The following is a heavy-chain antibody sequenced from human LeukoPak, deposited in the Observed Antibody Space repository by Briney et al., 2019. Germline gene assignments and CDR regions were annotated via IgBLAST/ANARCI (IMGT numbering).Heavy chain of an antibody. Sequence: PGGSLRLSCAASGFTFSSYAMSWVRQAPGKGLEWVSAISGSGGSTYYADSVKGRFTISRDNAKNSLYLQMNSLRAEDTAVYYCARVEQQLANFDYWGQGTLVTVSS. D-gene: IGHD6-13*01. CDR3: ARVEQQLANFDY. J-gene: IGHJ4*02. V-gene: IGHV3-23*01. CDR1: GFTFSSYA. CDR2: ISGSGGST.